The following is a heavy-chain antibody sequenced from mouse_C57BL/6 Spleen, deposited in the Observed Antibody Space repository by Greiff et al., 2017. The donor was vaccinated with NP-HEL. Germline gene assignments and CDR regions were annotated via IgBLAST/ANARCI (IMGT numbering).Heavy chain of an antibody. CDR1: GFTFTDYY. D-gene: IGHD4-1*01. V-gene: IGHV7-3*01. Sequence: EVKVVESGGGLVQPGGSLSLSCAASGFTFTDYYMSWVRQPPGKALEWLGFIRNKANGYTTEYSASVKGRFTISRDNSQSILYLQMNALRAEDSATYYCARYGTGYYYAMDYWGQGTSVTVSS. J-gene: IGHJ4*01. CDR3: ARYGTGYYYAMDY. CDR2: IRNKANGYTT.